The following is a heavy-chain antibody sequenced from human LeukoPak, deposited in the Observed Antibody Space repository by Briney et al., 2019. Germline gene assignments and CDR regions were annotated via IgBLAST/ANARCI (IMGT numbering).Heavy chain of an antibody. CDR3: ARDQNRAFDI. V-gene: IGHV4-59*01. J-gene: IGHJ3*02. CDR2: IYYTGST. CDR1: GGSISSYY. Sequence: SETLSLTCTVSGGSISSYYWSWIRQPPGKGLEWIGYIYYTGSTNYNPSLKSRVTMSVDTSKNQFSLKVSSMTAADTAVYYCARDQNRAFDIWGPGTMVTVSS.